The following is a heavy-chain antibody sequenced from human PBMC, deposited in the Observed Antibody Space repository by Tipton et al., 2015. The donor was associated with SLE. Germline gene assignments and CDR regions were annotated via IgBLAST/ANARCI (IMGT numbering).Heavy chain of an antibody. J-gene: IGHJ4*02. CDR2: IRYDGSNK. Sequence: SLSLSCAASGFTFSSYGMHWVRQGPGKGLEWVAFIRYDGSNKYYADSVKGRFTISRDNSKNTLYLQMNSLRADDTAVYYCAKDRGLVAAPWYWGQGTLVTVSS. CDR3: AKDRGLVAAPWY. D-gene: IGHD2-15*01. V-gene: IGHV3-30*02. CDR1: GFTFSSYG.